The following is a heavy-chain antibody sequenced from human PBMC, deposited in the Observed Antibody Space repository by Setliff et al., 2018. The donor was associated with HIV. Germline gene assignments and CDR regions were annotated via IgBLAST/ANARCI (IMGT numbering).Heavy chain of an antibody. CDR2: IYGGGTT. D-gene: IGHD4-4*01. J-gene: IGHJ5*02. Sequence: PGGSLRLSCAASGFTVSSNYMSWVRQAPGKGLEWVSVIYGGGTTHYADSVKGRFTISRDNSKNTVYLQMNSLRVEDTAVYYCARDRERWLQSRLFDPWGQGTLVTVSS. CDR3: ARDRERWLQSRLFDP. V-gene: IGHV3-66*02. CDR1: GFTVSSNY.